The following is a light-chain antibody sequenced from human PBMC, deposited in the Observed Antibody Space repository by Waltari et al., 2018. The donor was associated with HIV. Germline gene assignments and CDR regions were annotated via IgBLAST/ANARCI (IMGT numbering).Light chain of an antibody. V-gene: IGKV1-5*03. J-gene: IGKJ1*01. CDR1: QSISKW. Sequence: IQMTQSPSTLSAFVGDRVTITCRASQSISKWLAWYQQKPGQAPKVLIYEASRLKREGPSRFSGSGSGTEFSLTISSLQPEDFATYYCQQYTTTWTFGQGTKVQIK. CDR3: QQYTTTWT. CDR2: EAS.